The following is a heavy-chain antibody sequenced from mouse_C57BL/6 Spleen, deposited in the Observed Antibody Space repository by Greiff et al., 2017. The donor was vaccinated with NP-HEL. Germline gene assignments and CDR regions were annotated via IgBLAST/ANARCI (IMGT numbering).Heavy chain of an antibody. CDR3: ARYYGNYDGYFDV. CDR1: GYSFTGYY. Sequence: VQLKQSGPELVKPGASVKISCKASGYSFTGYYMNWVKQSPEKSLEWIGEINPSTGGTTYNQKFKAKATLTVDKSSSTAYMQLKSLTSEDSAIYYCARYYGNYDGYFDVWGTGTTVTVSS. J-gene: IGHJ1*03. D-gene: IGHD2-1*01. V-gene: IGHV1-42*01. CDR2: INPSTGGT.